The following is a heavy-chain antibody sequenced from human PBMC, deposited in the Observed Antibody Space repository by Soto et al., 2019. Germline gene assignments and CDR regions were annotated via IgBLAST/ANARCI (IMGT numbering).Heavy chain of an antibody. J-gene: IGHJ6*02. CDR1: GYTFTNYG. CDR3: AREGQAPYYYYGMDV. Sequence: QVQVVQSGDEVKKPGASVKVSCKASGYTFTNYGFSRVRQAPGQGLEWMGWISGYNGNTKYAEKFQGRVTMTTDTSTSTAHMELRSLRSDDTAVYYCAREGQAPYYYYGMDVWGQGTAVTVSS. V-gene: IGHV1-18*01. CDR2: ISGYNGNT.